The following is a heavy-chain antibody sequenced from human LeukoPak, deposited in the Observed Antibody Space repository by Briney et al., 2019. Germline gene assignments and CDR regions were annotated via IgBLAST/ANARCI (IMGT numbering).Heavy chain of an antibody. Sequence: GASVKVSCTASGGTFSSYAISWVRQAPGQGLEWMGGIIPIFGTANYAQKFQGRVTMTTDTSTSTAYMELRSLRSDDTAVYYCARGIMGWNYWGQGTLVTVSS. CDR2: IIPIFGTA. CDR3: ARGIMGWNY. J-gene: IGHJ4*02. V-gene: IGHV1-69*05. CDR1: GGTFSSYA. D-gene: IGHD3-16*01.